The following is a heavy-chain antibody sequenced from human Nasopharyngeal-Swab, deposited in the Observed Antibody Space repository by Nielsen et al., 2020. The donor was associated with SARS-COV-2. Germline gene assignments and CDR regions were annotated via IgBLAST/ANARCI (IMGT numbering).Heavy chain of an antibody. CDR1: GFTFSSYW. D-gene: IGHD5-24*01. Sequence: GESLKISCAASGFTFSSYWMNWVRQAPGKGLEWVASIKQDGSEKYYVDSVKGRFTISRDNAKNSLFLQMNSLRAEDTAVYFCAREGRDGAVSSWGQGTLVTVSS. J-gene: IGHJ5*02. CDR3: AREGRDGAVSS. V-gene: IGHV3-7*05. CDR2: IKQDGSEK.